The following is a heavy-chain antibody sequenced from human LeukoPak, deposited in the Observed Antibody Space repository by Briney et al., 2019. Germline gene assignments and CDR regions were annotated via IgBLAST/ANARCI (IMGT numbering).Heavy chain of an antibody. CDR2: INTNTGNP. Sequence: ASVKVSCKASGYTFTGYYMHWVRQAPGQGLEWMGWINTNTGNPTYAQGFTGRFVFSLDTSVSTAYLQISSLKAEDTAVYYCACYDSSGYYYRDYWGQGTLVTVSS. D-gene: IGHD3-22*01. CDR1: GYTFTGYY. J-gene: IGHJ4*02. V-gene: IGHV7-4-1*02. CDR3: ACYDSSGYYYRDY.